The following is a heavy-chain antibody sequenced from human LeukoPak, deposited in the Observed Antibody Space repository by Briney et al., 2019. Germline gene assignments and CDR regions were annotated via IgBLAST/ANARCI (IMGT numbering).Heavy chain of an antibody. D-gene: IGHD1-26*01. J-gene: IGHJ6*02. CDR2: INSDGGKT. Sequence: GGSLRLSCAASGFAFHAFDMYWVRQAPGKGLEWVARINSDGGKTYYADSVRGRFTISRDNSKNSLYLQMNSLRTDDAALYYCATWAFYHGLDVWAQGPRSPSP. CDR1: GFAFHAFD. CDR3: ATWAFYHGLDV. V-gene: IGHV3-43*02.